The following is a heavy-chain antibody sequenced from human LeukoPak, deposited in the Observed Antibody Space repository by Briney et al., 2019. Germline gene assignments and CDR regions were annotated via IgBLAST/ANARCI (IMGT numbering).Heavy chain of an antibody. Sequence: SQTLSLTCAVSGGSISSGGYSWSWIRQPPGTGLEWIGYIYHSGSTYYNPSLKSRVTISVDRSKNQFSLKLSSVTAADTAVYYCASQWVRGAPFDYWGQGTLVTVSS. CDR3: ASQWVRGAPFDY. J-gene: IGHJ4*02. CDR1: GGSISSGGYS. CDR2: IYHSGST. V-gene: IGHV4-30-2*01. D-gene: IGHD3-10*01.